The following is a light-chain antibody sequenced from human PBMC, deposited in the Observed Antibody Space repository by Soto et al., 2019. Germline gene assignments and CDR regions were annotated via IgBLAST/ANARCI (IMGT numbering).Light chain of an antibody. J-gene: IGKJ4*01. V-gene: IGKV3-20*01. CDR2: AAS. CDR3: HHYVSSPLT. Sequence: DIVLTQSPDTLSLSPGESATLSCRASQILSGTYLAWYQQKLGQSPRLLIYAASTRATGVPDRFSGSGSGTDFPLTISRLEPEDFAVYYCHHYVSSPLTFGGGTKVEIK. CDR1: QILSGTY.